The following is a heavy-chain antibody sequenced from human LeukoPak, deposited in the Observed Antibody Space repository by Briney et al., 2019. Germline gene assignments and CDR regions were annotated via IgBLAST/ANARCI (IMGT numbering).Heavy chain of an antibody. V-gene: IGHV3-48*04. J-gene: IGHJ5*01. Sequence: GGSLRLSCAASGLTFSKYSMTWVRQAPGKGLEWVSFIDTSSTTMYYTDSVKGRFTISRDNAKNSLYLQMNSLKVEDTAIYYCARDSWVDCWGQGTLVTVSS. CDR3: ARDSWVDC. CDR2: IDTSSTTM. CDR1: GLTFSKYS.